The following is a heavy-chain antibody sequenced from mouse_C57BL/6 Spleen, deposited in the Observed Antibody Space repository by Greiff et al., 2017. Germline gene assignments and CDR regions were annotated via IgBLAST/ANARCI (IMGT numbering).Heavy chain of an antibody. CDR2: IDPSDSET. CDR3: ARPTNYGSSPWYFDV. Sequence: QVQLQQPGAELVRPGSSVKLSCKASGYTFTSYWMHWVKQRPIQGLEWIGNIDPSDSETHYNQKFKDKATLTVDKSSSTAYMQLSSLTSEDSAVXYCARPTNYGSSPWYFDVWGTGTTVTVSS. CDR1: GYTFTSYW. D-gene: IGHD1-1*01. J-gene: IGHJ1*03. V-gene: IGHV1-52*01.